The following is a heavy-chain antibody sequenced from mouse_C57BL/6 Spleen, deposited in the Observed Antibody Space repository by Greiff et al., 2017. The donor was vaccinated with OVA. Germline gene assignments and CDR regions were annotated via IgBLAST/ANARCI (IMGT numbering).Heavy chain of an antibody. CDR3: ARGIYYGNRYFDV. V-gene: IGHV1-18*01. J-gene: IGHJ1*03. CDR1: GYTFTDYN. Sequence: VQLQQSGPELVKPGASVKIPCKASGYTFTDYNMDWVKQSHGKSLEWIGDINPNNGGTIYNQKFKGKATLTVDKSSSTAYMELRSLTSEDTAVYYCARGIYYGNRYFDVWGTGTTVTVSS. CDR2: INPNNGGT. D-gene: IGHD2-1*01.